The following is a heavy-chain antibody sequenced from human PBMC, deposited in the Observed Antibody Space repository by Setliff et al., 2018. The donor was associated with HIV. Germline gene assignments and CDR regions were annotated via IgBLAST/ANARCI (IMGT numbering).Heavy chain of an antibody. D-gene: IGHD2-2*01. CDR3: ARRSSTRAARGSGDWFDP. J-gene: IGHJ5*02. CDR1: GFIVSSSY. Sequence: GGSLRLSCAASGFIVSSSYMTWVRQSPGKGLEWVSVIYSGGSTYYADFVEGRFTISRDNSKNTMYLQMNSLRAEDTAVYYCARRSSTRAARGSGDWFDPWGQGTLVTVSS. CDR2: IYSGGST. V-gene: IGHV3-53*01.